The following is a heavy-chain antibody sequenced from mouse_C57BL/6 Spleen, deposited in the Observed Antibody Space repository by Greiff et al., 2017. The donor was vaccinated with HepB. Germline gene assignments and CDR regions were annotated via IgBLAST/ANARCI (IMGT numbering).Heavy chain of an antibody. CDR2: IYPGDGDT. D-gene: IGHD4-1*01. CDR1: GYAFSSYW. J-gene: IGHJ4*01. CDR3: ARGDWDGGYAMDY. Sequence: QVQLQQSGAELVKPGASVKISCKASGYAFSSYWMNWVKQRPGKGLEWIGQIYPGDGDTNYNGKFKGKATLTADKSSSTAYMQLSSLTSEDSAVYFCARGDWDGGYAMDYWGQGTSVTVSS. V-gene: IGHV1-80*01.